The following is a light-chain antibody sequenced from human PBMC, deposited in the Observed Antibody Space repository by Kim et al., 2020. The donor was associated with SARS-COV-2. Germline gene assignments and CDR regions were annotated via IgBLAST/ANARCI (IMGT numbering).Light chain of an antibody. CDR3: SSYTSSGAWV. J-gene: IGLJ3*02. V-gene: IGLV2-14*03. CDR2: DVS. Sequence: GQSITISCTGSSINVGGYNYVSWYRPLPGKAPRLMIYDVSKRPSGISNRFSGSKSGNTASLTISGLQAEDEADYYCSSYTSSGAWVFGGGTKLTVL. CDR1: SINVGGYNY.